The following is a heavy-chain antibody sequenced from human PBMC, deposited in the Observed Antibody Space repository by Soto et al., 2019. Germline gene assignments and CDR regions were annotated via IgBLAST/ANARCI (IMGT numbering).Heavy chain of an antibody. CDR1: GGSISSYY. D-gene: IGHD3-22*01. CDR2: IYYSGST. CDR3: ARGNPETSGYYDSSGRTFDY. Sequence: PSETLSLTCTVSGGSISSYYWSWIRQHPGNGLEWIGYIYYSGSTYYNPSLKSRVTIPVDTSKNQFSLKLSSVTAADTAVYYCARGNPETSGYYDSSGRTFDYWGQGTLVTVSS. V-gene: IGHV4-59*06. J-gene: IGHJ4*02.